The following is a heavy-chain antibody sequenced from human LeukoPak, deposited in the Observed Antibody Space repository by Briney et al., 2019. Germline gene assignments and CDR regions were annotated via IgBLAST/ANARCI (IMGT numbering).Heavy chain of an antibody. CDR1: GFTFSSYA. CDR2: ISYDGSNK. J-gene: IGHJ6*03. D-gene: IGHD6-19*01. Sequence: HPGGSLRLSCAASGFTFSSYAMHWVRQAPGKGLEWVAVISYDGSNKYYADSVKGRFTISRDNSKNTLYLQMNSLRAEDTAVYYCARDERWGSGWYSSVYYYYYMDVWGKGTTVTVSS. CDR3: ARDERWGSGWYSSVYYYYYMDV. V-gene: IGHV3-30*04.